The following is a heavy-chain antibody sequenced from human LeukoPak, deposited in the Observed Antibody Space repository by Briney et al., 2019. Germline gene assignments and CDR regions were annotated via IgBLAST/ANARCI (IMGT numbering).Heavy chain of an antibody. D-gene: IGHD2-15*01. CDR2: ISAYNGNT. Sequence: GASVKVSCKASGYTFTSYGISWVRQAPGQGLEWMGWISAYNGNTNYAQKLQGRVTMTTDTSTGTAYMELRSLRSDDTAVYYCARSLGYCSGGSCPFDYWGQGTLVTVSS. J-gene: IGHJ4*02. CDR3: ARSLGYCSGGSCPFDY. CDR1: GYTFTSYG. V-gene: IGHV1-18*01.